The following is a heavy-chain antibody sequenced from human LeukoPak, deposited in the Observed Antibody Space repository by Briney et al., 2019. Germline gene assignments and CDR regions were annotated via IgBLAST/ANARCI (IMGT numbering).Heavy chain of an antibody. CDR1: GYTFINYW. CDR3: ARQGGESDTALSGINHNYGLDV. J-gene: IGHJ6*02. D-gene: IGHD5-18*01. CDR2: IYPSDSDT. Sequence: NRGESLKISCKGSGYTFINYWIAWVRQMPGKGLEWMGIIYPSDSDTRYSPSFQGQVTISVDKSINTAYLQWSGLKASDTAMYYCARQGGESDTALSGINHNYGLDVWGQGTTVTVSS. V-gene: IGHV5-51*01.